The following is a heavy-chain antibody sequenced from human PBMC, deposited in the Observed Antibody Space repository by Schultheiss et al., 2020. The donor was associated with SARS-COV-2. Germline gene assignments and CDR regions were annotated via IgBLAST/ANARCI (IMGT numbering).Heavy chain of an antibody. D-gene: IGHD6-13*01. J-gene: IGHJ5*02. CDR1: GFTFSSYA. CDR3: AKGIRRIAAAGGSNWFDP. CDR2: ISGSGGST. Sequence: GGSLRLSCAASGFTFSSYAMSWVRQAPGKGLEWVSTISGSGGSTYYADSVKGRFTISRDNSKNTLYLQMNSLRAEDTAVYYCAKGIRRIAAAGGSNWFDPWGQGTLVTVSS. V-gene: IGHV3-23*01.